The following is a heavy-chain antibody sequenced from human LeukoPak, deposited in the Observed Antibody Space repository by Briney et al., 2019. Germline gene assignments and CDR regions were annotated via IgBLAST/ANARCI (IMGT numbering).Heavy chain of an antibody. J-gene: IGHJ4*02. CDR3: AREAWDQTGRAPVI. D-gene: IGHD1-14*01. CDR1: GFTFSSYG. CDR2: IRYDGSEK. Sequence: PGGSLRLSCAASGFTFSSYGMHGVRQAPGKGLEWVATIRYDGSEKYYAEFVTGRFTVSRDNSKNTLYLEVNSVRAEDTAVYYCAREAWDQTGRAPVIWGQGTRVTVSS. V-gene: IGHV3-30*02.